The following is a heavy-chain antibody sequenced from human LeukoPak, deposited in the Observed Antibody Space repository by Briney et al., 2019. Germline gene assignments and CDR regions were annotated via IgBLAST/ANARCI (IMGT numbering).Heavy chain of an antibody. V-gene: IGHV1-18*01. Sequence: ASVTVSCKASGYTFSNNGLSWVRQAPGQGLEWMGWISGYNGNTNYAQKFQGRVTMTTDTSTTTVYMELRSLRSDDTAVYYCARVGGSGSFFWGQGTLVTVSS. CDR2: ISGYNGNT. J-gene: IGHJ4*02. CDR1: GYTFSNNG. D-gene: IGHD1-26*01. CDR3: ARVGGSGSFF.